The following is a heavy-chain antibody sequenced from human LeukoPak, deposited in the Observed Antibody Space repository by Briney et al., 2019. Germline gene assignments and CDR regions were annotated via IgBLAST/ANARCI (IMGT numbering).Heavy chain of an antibody. CDR2: IYPGDSDA. V-gene: IGHV5-51*01. D-gene: IGHD3-22*01. CDR3: ARAPEYYDSSAIFDY. CDR1: GYSFTSYW. J-gene: IGHJ4*02. Sequence: GESLKISCKGSGYSFTSYWIGWVRQMPGKGLGWMGIIYPGDSDARYSPSFQGQVTISADKSISTAYLQWSSLKASDTAMYYCARAPEYYDSSAIFDYWGQGTLVTVSS.